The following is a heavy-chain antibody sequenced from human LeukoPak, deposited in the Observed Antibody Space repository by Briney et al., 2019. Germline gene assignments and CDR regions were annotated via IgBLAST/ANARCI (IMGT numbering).Heavy chain of an antibody. J-gene: IGHJ6*02. CDR2: IIPIFGTA. CDR1: GGTFTSYA. D-gene: IGHD4-11*01. Sequence: SVKVSCKASGGTFTSYAISWVRQAPGQGLEWMGGIIPIFGTANYAQKFQGRVTITADESTSTAYMELSSLRSEDTAVYYCARDRDYSNYFYYYGMDVWGQGTTVTVSS. CDR3: ARDRDYSNYFYYYGMDV. V-gene: IGHV1-69*13.